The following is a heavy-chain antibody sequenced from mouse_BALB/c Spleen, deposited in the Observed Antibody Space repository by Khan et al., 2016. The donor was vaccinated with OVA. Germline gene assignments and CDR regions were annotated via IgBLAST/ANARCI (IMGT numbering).Heavy chain of an antibody. CDR2: IDPANGNT. J-gene: IGHJ4*01. CDR3: ARGRPYYAMDY. V-gene: IGHV14-3*02. Sequence: VQLQQAGAELVKPGASVKLSCTASGFNIKDTYMHWVKQRPEQGLEWIGRIDPANGNTKYDPKFQGKATITADTSSNTAYLQLSSLTSEDTAVYYCARGRPYYAMDYWGQGTSVTVSS. D-gene: IGHD3-3*01. CDR1: GFNIKDTY.